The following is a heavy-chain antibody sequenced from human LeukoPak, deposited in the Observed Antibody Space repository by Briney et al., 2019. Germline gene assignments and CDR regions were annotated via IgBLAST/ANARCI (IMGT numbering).Heavy chain of an antibody. V-gene: IGHV4-34*01. CDR3: ARKTMIVVVNWFDP. CDR2: INHSGST. Sequence: SETLSLTCAVYGGSFSGYYWSWIRQPPGRGLEWIGEINHSGSTNYNPSLKSRVTISVDTSKNQFSLKLSSVTAADTAVYYCARKTMIVVVNWFDPWGQGTLVTVSS. D-gene: IGHD3-22*01. J-gene: IGHJ5*02. CDR1: GGSFSGYY.